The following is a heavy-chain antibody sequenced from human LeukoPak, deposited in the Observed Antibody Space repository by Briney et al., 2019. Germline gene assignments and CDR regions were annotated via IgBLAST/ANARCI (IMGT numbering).Heavy chain of an antibody. J-gene: IGHJ4*02. V-gene: IGHV1-18*01. CDR3: ARGGGFGELPYFDY. CDR1: GYSFRSSG. Sequence: ASVKVSCKTSGYSFRSSGITWLRQAPGQGLEWMGWISTFTGNTDYAQKLQDRVTMTTDTSTTTAYMELRSLRSDDTAVYYCARGGGFGELPYFDYWGQGTLVTVSS. CDR2: ISTFTGNT. D-gene: IGHD3-10*01.